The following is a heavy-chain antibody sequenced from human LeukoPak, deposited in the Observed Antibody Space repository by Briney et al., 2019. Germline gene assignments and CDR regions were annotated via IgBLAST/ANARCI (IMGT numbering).Heavy chain of an antibody. CDR3: ASTRLRIAVAGTVFDP. J-gene: IGHJ5*02. Sequence: GESLKISCAASGFTFRSYSMNWVRQAPGKGLEWVSSISSSSSYIYYADSVKGRFTISRDNAKNSLYLQVNSLRAEDTAVYYCASTRLRIAVAGTVFDPWGQGTLVTVSS. V-gene: IGHV3-21*01. CDR1: GFTFRSYS. D-gene: IGHD6-19*01. CDR2: ISSSSSYI.